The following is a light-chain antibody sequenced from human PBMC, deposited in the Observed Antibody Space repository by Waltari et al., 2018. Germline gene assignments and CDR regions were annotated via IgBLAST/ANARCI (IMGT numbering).Light chain of an antibody. CDR2: GAS. CDR1: QSVSSN. V-gene: IGKV3-15*01. J-gene: IGKJ4*01. Sequence: EIVMTQSPATLSVSPGERATLSCRASQSVSSNLAWYQQKPGQAPRLLIYGASTRATGIPARFSGNGSGTEFTLTISSLQSEDFAVYYCQQYNNWPRGTFGGGTKVEIK. CDR3: QQYNNWPRGT.